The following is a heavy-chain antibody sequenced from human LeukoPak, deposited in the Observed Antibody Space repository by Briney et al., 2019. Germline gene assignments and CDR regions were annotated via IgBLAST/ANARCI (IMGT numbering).Heavy chain of an antibody. V-gene: IGHV1-8*01. CDR2: MNPNSGNT. CDR3: GSLGELGTDY. D-gene: IGHD3-16*01. CDR1: GYTFTSYD. Sequence: ASVKVSCKASGYTFTSYDINWVRQATGQGLEWMGWMNPNSGNTGYAQKFQGRVTMTRDTSISTAYMELSRLRSDDTAVYYCGSLGELGTDYWGQGTLVTVSS. J-gene: IGHJ4*02.